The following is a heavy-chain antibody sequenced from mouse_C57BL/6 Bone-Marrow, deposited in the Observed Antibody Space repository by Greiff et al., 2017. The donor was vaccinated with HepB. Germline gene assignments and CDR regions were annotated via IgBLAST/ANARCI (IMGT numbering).Heavy chain of an antibody. CDR3: ARDHYYYGSSLWVAY. J-gene: IGHJ3*01. D-gene: IGHD1-1*01. CDR2: IDPSDSYT. V-gene: IGHV1-69*01. Sequence: VQLQQPGAELVMPGASVKLSCKASGYTFTSYWMHWVKQRPGQGLEWIGEIDPSDSYTNYNQKFKGKSTLTVDKSSSTAYMQLSSLTSEDSAVYYCARDHYYYGSSLWVAYWGQGTLVTVSA. CDR1: GYTFTSYW.